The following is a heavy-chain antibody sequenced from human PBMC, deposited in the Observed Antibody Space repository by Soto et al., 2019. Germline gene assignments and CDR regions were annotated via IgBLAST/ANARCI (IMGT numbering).Heavy chain of an antibody. V-gene: IGHV6-1*01. J-gene: IGHJ4*02. CDR1: GDRVSSNSAA. CDR2: TYYRSKWYN. D-gene: IGHD1-1*01. CDR3: ARSKMTWNYFDY. Sequence: KQSQTLSLTCAISGDRVSSNSAAWNWIRQSPSRGLEWLGRTYYRSKWYNDYAVSVKSRITINPDTSKNQFSLQLNSVTPEDTAVCYCARSKMTWNYFDYWGQGTLVTVSS.